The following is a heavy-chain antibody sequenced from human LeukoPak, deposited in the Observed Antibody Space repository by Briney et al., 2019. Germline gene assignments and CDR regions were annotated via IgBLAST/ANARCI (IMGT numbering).Heavy chain of an antibody. CDR1: GYTFTSYY. CDR3: ARDSLWFGEKGGAFDI. CDR2: INPRGGST. J-gene: IGHJ3*02. D-gene: IGHD3-10*01. Sequence: ASVKVSCKASGYTFTSYYMHWVRQAPGQGLEWMGIINPRGGSTSYAQKFQGRVTMTRDMSTNTVYMELSSLRSEDTAVYYCARDSLWFGEKGGAFDIWGQGTMVTVSS. V-gene: IGHV1-46*01.